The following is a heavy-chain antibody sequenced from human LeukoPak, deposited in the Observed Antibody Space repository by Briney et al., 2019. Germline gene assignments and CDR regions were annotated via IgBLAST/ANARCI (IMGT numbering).Heavy chain of an antibody. CDR3: ARGPGHSFKC. V-gene: IGHV4-59*04. CDR1: GGSISSYY. Sequence: PSETLSLTCTVSGGSISSYYWSWIRQPPGKGLEWIGYIYHSGSTYYNPSLKSRVTVSVDISADMSTTRVSLNLKSVTAADTAIYYCARGPGHSFKCWGQGTRVTVSS. D-gene: IGHD1-1*01. CDR2: IYHSGST. J-gene: IGHJ4*02.